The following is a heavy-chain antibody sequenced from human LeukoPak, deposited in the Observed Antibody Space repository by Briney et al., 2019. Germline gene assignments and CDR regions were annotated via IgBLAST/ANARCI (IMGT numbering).Heavy chain of an antibody. V-gene: IGHV1-2*02. CDR2: INPNSGGT. Sequence: ASVKVSCKPSGYTFTGYYIQWVRQAPGQGLEWMGWINPNSGGTNYAQKFQGRVTMTTDTSTSTAYMELSRLRSDDTAVYYCARDNYGSGSANWFDPWGQGTLVTVSS. CDR3: ARDNYGSGSANWFDP. J-gene: IGHJ5*02. CDR1: GYTFTGYY. D-gene: IGHD3-10*01.